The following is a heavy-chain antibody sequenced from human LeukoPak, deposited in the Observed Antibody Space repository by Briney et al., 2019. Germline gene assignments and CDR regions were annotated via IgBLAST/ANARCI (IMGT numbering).Heavy chain of an antibody. CDR2: ISAYNGNT. D-gene: IGHD3-22*01. CDR1: GYTFTSYG. Sequence: GASVKVSCKASGYTFTSYGISWVRQAPGQGLEWMGWISAYNGNTNYAQKLQGRVTMTTDTSTSTAYMELRSLRSDDTAVYYCAREGEGINYYDSSGYSDAFDVWGQGTMVTVSP. J-gene: IGHJ3*01. V-gene: IGHV1-18*01. CDR3: AREGEGINYYDSSGYSDAFDV.